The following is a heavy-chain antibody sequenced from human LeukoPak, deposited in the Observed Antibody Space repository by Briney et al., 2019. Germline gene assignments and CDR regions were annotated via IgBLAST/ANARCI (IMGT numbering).Heavy chain of an antibody. D-gene: IGHD4-11*01. Sequence: IYSGGSTYYADSVKGRFTISRDNSKNTLYLQMNSLRAEDTAVYYCARDWVFMTTPGYAFDIWGQGTMVTVSS. J-gene: IGHJ3*02. CDR2: IYSGGST. CDR3: ARDWVFMTTPGYAFDI. V-gene: IGHV3-66*01.